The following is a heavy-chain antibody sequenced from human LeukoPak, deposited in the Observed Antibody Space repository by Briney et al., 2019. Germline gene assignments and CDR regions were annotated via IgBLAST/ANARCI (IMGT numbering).Heavy chain of an antibody. CDR1: GVSLTSGDYY. CDR3: ARAYRSRLQTYYFDS. V-gene: IGHV4-31*03. J-gene: IGHJ4*02. Sequence: PPETLSLTCILPGVSLTSGDYYLSLFRLHPLYGLALIGYIYYSGSTYYNPSLMSRVTISVDTSKLQFSLKLSSVTAADTAVYYCARAYRSRLQTYYFDSWGQGNLVTVSS. CDR2: IYYSGST. D-gene: IGHD5-24*01.